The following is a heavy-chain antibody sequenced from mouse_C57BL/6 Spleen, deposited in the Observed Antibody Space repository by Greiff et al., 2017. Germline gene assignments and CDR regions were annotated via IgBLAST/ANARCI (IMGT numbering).Heavy chain of an antibody. CDR3: TRDGGGFSGTYFDY. Sequence: EVQLVESGEGLVKPGGSLKLSCAASGFTFSSYAMSWVRQTPEKRLEWVAYISSGGDYIYYADTVKGRFTISRDNARNTLYLQMSSLKSEETAMYYCTRDGGGFSGTYFDYWGQGTTLTVSS. CDR1: GFTFSSYA. J-gene: IGHJ2*01. V-gene: IGHV5-9-1*02. D-gene: IGHD4-1*01. CDR2: ISSGGDYI.